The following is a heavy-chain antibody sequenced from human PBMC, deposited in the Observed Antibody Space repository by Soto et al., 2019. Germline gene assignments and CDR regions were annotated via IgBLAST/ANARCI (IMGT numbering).Heavy chain of an antibody. Sequence: SETLSLTCAVSGYSISSGYYWGWNRQPPGKGLEWIGEIYHSGSTNYNPSLKSRVTISVDKSKNQFSLKLSSVTAADTAVYYCARTPTYYYDSSGYNYYYGMDVWGQGTTVTVSS. D-gene: IGHD3-22*01. J-gene: IGHJ6*02. CDR2: IYHSGST. CDR3: ARTPTYYYDSSGYNYYYGMDV. CDR1: GYSISSGYY. V-gene: IGHV4-38-2*01.